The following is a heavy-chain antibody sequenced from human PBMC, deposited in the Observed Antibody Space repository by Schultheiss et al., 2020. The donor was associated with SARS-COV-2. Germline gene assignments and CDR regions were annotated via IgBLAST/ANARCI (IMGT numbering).Heavy chain of an antibody. CDR3: AREGFYYGSGSYYGMDV. V-gene: IGHV4-38-2*02. Sequence: SQTLSLTCNVSGYSISSGYYWGWTRQPPGGGLEWIGEINHSGSTNYNPSLKSRVTISVDTSKNQFSLKLSSVTAADTAVYYCAREGFYYGSGSYYGMDVWGQGTTVTVSS. J-gene: IGHJ6*02. D-gene: IGHD3-10*01. CDR2: INHSGST. CDR1: GYSISSGYY.